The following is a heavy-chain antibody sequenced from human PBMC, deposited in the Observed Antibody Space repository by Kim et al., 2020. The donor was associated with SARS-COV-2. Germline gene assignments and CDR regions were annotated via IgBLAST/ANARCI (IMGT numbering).Heavy chain of an antibody. Sequence: ASVKVSCKASGYTFTGYYMHWVRQAPGQGLEWMGRINPNSGGTNYAQKFQGRVTMTRDTSISTAYMELSRLRSDDTAVYYCARDFADPRNLEWLYLGGMDVWGQGTTVTVSS. CDR3: ARDFADPRNLEWLYLGGMDV. J-gene: IGHJ6*02. D-gene: IGHD3-3*01. CDR2: INPNSGGT. V-gene: IGHV1-2*06. CDR1: GYTFTGYY.